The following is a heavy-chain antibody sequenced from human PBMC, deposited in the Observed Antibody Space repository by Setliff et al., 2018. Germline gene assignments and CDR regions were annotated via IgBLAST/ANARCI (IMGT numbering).Heavy chain of an antibody. V-gene: IGHV4-39*01. Sequence: SETLSLTCTVSGGFISSREYYWAWIRQAPGKGLEWIGSIFYSGSTFYRSSLKSRLTIDIDTSKNQFSVKLNSVTAADTAVYYCVRLDRRENSFGYPNGDYVDVWGKGTTVTGSS. J-gene: IGHJ6*03. CDR2: IFYSGST. D-gene: IGHD5-18*01. CDR1: GGFISSREYY. CDR3: VRLDRRENSFGYPNGDYVDV.